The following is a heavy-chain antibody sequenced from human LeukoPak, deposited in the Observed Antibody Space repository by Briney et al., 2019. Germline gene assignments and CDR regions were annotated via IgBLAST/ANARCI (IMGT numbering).Heavy chain of an antibody. V-gene: IGHV3-7*01. J-gene: IGHJ6*03. CDR1: GFTFSSYW. D-gene: IGHD1-26*01. Sequence: GGSLRLSCVASGFTFSSYWMSWVRQAPEKGLEWVANIKHDGSQKYYVDSVQGRFTISRDDAKNSLYLQMTSLRVEDTAVYYCARGGATGYYSYFYVDVWGKGTTVAVSS. CDR3: ARGGATGYYSYFYVDV. CDR2: IKHDGSQK.